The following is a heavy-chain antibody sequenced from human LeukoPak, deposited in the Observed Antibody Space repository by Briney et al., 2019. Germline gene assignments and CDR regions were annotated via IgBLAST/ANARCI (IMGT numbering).Heavy chain of an antibody. V-gene: IGHV4-4*09. CDR3: ARHSGYFDY. CDR2: IYSSGNT. J-gene: IGHJ4*02. CDR1: GVSVSGYY. Sequence: SETLSLTCTVSGVSVSGYYWSWIRQPPGKGLEYIGYIYSSGNTNYKPSLKSRVTISVDTSKNQFSLKLSSVTGADTAVYYCARHSGYFDYWGQGTLVTVSS. D-gene: IGHD3-10*01.